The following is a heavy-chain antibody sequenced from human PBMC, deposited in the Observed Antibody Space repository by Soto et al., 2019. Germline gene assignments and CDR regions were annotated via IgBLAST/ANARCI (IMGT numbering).Heavy chain of an antibody. CDR1: GLTLNADA. CDR2: LSFVGDNI. CDR3: AAPSVVRGYARYVSPRPTHYFES. D-gene: IGHD5-12*01. J-gene: IGHJ4*02. V-gene: IGHV3-30*04. Sequence: PEGTLRLSCAISGLTLNADAVHCDRQIPGKGLEWVEILSFVGDNILYADSLQGRFTVSRDISSNTMHLQMTRRPPEDTAIYYSAAPSVVRGYARYVSPRPTHYFESGGQGTPVTVSS.